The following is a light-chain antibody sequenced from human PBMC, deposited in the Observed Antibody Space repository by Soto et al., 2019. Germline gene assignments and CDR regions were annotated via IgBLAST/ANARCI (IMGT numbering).Light chain of an antibody. V-gene: IGKV1D-12*01. CDR2: TAS. CDR1: QHIGSW. CDR3: QQAKSFPLT. Sequence: DIQMTQSPSSVSASVGDRVTITCRASQHIGSWLAWYQQKPGKAPKLLIYTASTLQSGVPSRFRGSGSGTDFTLTINSLQPEDFVTYYCQQAKSFPLTFGGGTEVENK. J-gene: IGKJ4*01.